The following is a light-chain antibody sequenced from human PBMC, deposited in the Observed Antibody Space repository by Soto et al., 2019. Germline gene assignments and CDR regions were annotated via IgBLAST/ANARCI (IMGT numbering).Light chain of an antibody. Sequence: QAVVTQPASVSGSPGQSITISCTGTSSDVGSYNYVSWYQQHPDKAPKLMIYEVSNRPSGVSARFSGSKSGNTASLTISGLQAEDEADYYCSSYTSGTTRVVLGGGTKLTVL. CDR3: SSYTSGTTRVV. J-gene: IGLJ2*01. V-gene: IGLV2-14*01. CDR1: SSDVGSYNY. CDR2: EVS.